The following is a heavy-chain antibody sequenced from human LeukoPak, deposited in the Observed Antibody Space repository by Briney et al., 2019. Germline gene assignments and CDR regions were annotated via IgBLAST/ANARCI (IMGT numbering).Heavy chain of an antibody. J-gene: IGHJ4*02. D-gene: IGHD6-13*01. CDR2: INPSSGGT. CDR1: GYTFTGYY. CDR3: ARRIAAAGHFDY. Sequence: ASVTVSCTASGYTFTGYYLYWVRQAPGQGLEWMGRINPSSGGTNYAQKFQGRVTMTRDTSISTAYMELSSLRSDDTAVFYCARRIAAAGHFDYWGQGTLVTVSS. V-gene: IGHV1-2*06.